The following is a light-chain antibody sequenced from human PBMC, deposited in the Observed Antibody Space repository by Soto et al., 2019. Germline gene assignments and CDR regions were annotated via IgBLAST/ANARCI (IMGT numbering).Light chain of an antibody. CDR3: QQYGSSPIT. CDR2: DAS. V-gene: IGKV3D-20*01. CDR1: QSVSSNY. Sequence: VLLPSPATRSLSPGNRAPLSFGPSQSVSSNYVAWYQQKPGLAPRLLIYDASNRATGIPARFSGSGYGTDFTLTISRLEPEDFAVYYCQQYGSSPITFGQGTRLEIK. J-gene: IGKJ5*01.